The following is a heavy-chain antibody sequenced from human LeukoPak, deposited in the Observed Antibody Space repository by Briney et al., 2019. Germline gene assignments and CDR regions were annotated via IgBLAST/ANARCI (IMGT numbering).Heavy chain of an antibody. V-gene: IGHV1-46*01. CDR2: IDPNGGST. CDR1: GYTFTSYY. J-gene: IGHJ4*02. Sequence: RASVKVSCKASGYTFTSYYMHWVRQAPGQGLEWMGIIDPNGGSTSNAQKFQGRLTLTRDTSTSTVYMDLSRLRSDDTAVYYCARDPRYCSSTSCKRGWYYFDYWGQGTLVTVSS. D-gene: IGHD2-2*01. CDR3: ARDPRYCSSTSCKRGWYYFDY.